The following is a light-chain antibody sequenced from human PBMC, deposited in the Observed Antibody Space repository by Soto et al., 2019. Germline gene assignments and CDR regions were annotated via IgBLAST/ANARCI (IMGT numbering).Light chain of an antibody. Sequence: EIVLTQSPGTLSLSPGERATLSCRASQNINTRYSAGYQQKPGQPPSLLIFATSTRASGIPDRFSGSGSGRDFTLTISRLEPEDSAVYFCQQYDDSARYIFGQGTSLDIK. CDR3: QQYDDSARYI. CDR2: ATS. J-gene: IGKJ2*01. CDR1: QNINTRY. V-gene: IGKV3-20*01.